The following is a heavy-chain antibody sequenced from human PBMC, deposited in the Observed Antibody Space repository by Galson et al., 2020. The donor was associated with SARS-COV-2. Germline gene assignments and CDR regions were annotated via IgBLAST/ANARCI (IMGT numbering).Heavy chain of an antibody. CDR2: IRSKANSYGT. CDR1: GFTFSGSA. Sequence: GGSLRLSCAASGFTFSGSAMHWVRQASGKGLEWVGRIRSKANSYGTAYAASVKGRFTISRDDSKNTAYLQMNSLKTEDTAVYYCTRVPHYSSSFCDAFDIWGQGTMVTVSS. CDR3: TRVPHYSSSFCDAFDI. J-gene: IGHJ3*02. V-gene: IGHV3-73*01. D-gene: IGHD6-6*01.